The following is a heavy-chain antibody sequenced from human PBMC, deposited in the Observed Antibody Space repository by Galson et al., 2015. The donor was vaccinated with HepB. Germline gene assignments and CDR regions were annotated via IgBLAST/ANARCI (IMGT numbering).Heavy chain of an antibody. CDR1: GYTFTGYY. J-gene: IGHJ6*02. CDR3: ARIEPLYGWSMDV. V-gene: IGHV1-2*06. Sequence: SVKVSCKASGYTFTGYYMHWVRQAPGQGLEWMGRINPNSGGTNYAQKFQGRVTMTRDTSISTAYMELSRLRSDDTAVYYCARIEPLYGWSMDVWGQGTTVTVSS. CDR2: INPNSGGT. D-gene: IGHD3-16*01.